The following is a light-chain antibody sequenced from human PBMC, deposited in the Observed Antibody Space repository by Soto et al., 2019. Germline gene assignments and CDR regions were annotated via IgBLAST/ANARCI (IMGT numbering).Light chain of an antibody. CDR1: SSDIGGYNY. CDR3: SSYTSSNTYV. J-gene: IGLJ1*01. Sequence: QSVLTQPASVSGSPGQSITISCTGTSSDIGGYNYVSWYQQHPGKAPKFLIYEVTNRPSGVSNRFSGSKSGNTASLTISGPQAEDEADYYCSSYTSSNTYVFGTGTKVTVL. CDR2: EVT. V-gene: IGLV2-14*01.